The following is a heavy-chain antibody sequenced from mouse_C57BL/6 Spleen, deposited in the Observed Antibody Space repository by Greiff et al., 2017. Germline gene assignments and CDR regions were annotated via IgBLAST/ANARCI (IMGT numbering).Heavy chain of an antibody. Sequence: QSCKASGYTFTSYWMHWVKQRPGRGLEWIGRIDPNSGGTKYNEKFKSKATLTVDKPSSTAYMQLSSLTSEDSAVYYCARITGIITTEGAMDYWGQGTSVTVSS. J-gene: IGHJ4*01. V-gene: IGHV1-72*01. CDR1: GYTFTSYW. CDR2: IDPNSGGT. D-gene: IGHD1-2*01. CDR3: ARITGIITTEGAMDY.